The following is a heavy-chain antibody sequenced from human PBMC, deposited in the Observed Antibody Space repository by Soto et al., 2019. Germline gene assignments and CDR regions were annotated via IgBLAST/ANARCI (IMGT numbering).Heavy chain of an antibody. Sequence: ASVKVSCKASGYTFTSYDINWVRQATGQGLEWMGWMNPNSGNTGYAQKFQGRVTMTRNTSISTAYMELSSLRSEDTAVYYCASGADGSSWYTDYGMDVGGQGTTVPVSS. CDR3: ASGADGSSWYTDYGMDV. D-gene: IGHD6-13*01. V-gene: IGHV1-8*01. CDR2: MNPNSGNT. CDR1: GYTFTSYD. J-gene: IGHJ6*02.